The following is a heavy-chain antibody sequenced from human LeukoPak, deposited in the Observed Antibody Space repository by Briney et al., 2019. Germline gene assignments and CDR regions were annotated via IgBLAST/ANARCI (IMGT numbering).Heavy chain of an antibody. CDR3: AGFSISVTGRHLDY. D-gene: IGHD1-20*01. J-gene: IGHJ4*02. Sequence: SETLSLTCTVSGVSISSSSYYWGWIRQPPGKGLEWIGSIYYSGSTYYNPSLKSRVTISVDTSKNQFSLKLSSVTAADTAVYYCAGFSISVTGRHLDYWGQGTLVSVSS. V-gene: IGHV4-39*01. CDR1: GVSISSSSYY. CDR2: IYYSGST.